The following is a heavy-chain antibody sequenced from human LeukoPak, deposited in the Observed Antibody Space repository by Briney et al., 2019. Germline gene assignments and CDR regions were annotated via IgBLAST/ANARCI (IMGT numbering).Heavy chain of an antibody. V-gene: IGHV5-51*01. CDR3: ARQSLAARPRPYYFDY. J-gene: IGHJ4*02. D-gene: IGHD6-6*01. Sequence: GESLKISCKGSGYSFTSYWIRWVRQMPGKGLEWMGIIYPGDSDTRYSPSFQGQVTISADKSISTAYLQWSSLKASDTAMYYCARQSLAARPRPYYFDYWGQGTLVTVSS. CDR1: GYSFTSYW. CDR2: IYPGDSDT.